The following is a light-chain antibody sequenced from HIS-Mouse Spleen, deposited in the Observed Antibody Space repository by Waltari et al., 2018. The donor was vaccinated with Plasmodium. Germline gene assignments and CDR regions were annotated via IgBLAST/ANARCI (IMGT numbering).Light chain of an antibody. CDR2: GAS. V-gene: IGKV3-15*01. Sequence: EIVMTTSPATLSVSPGERATLPCRASQSVSSNLAWYQQKPGQAPRLLIYGASTRATGIPARFSGSGSGTEFTLTISSMQSEDFAVYYCQQYNNWPRGTFGQGTKVEIK. J-gene: IGKJ1*01. CDR1: QSVSSN. CDR3: QQYNNWPRGT.